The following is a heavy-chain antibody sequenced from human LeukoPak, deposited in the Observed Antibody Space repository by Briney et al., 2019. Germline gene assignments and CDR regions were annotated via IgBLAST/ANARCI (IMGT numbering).Heavy chain of an antibody. V-gene: IGHV1-18*01. CDR3: ARDYEGATRRDLFDP. D-gene: IGHD1-26*01. Sequence: ASVKVSCKASGYTFTNYGISWVRQAPGQGLERMGWIGTYDGDTNFAQRVEGRVTLTIDTSTNTAYMELRSLRSDDTAMYYCARDYEGATRRDLFDPWGQGTLVTVSS. CDR1: GYTFTNYG. J-gene: IGHJ5*02. CDR2: IGTYDGDT.